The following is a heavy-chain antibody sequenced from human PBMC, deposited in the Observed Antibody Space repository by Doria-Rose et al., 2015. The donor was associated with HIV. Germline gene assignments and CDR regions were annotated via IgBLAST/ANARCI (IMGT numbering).Heavy chain of an antibody. J-gene: IGHJ4*02. CDR3: ARMGSYRELDY. V-gene: IGHV4-31*02. D-gene: IGHD3-3*01. Sequence: SCASVSSRGYYWNWIRQVPGKGLESLGYTYYTGTSDYSPSLKSRLNMAVDTSKNQFSLKLSFVTVADTAVYYCARMGSYRELDYWGQGALVIVSA. CDR2: TYYTGTS. CDR1: CASVSSRGYY.